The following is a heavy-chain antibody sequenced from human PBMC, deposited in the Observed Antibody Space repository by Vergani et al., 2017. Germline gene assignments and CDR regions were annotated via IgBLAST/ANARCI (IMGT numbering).Heavy chain of an antibody. CDR3: ARDRLLWCGEFPKFDY. V-gene: IGHV4-34*01. Sequence: QVQLQQWGAGLLTPSETLSPTCAVHGGPFSGYYWSWIPQPPGKGLGWIGEINDSGSTNYNPSLKSRVTISVDTSKNQFSLKLSSVTAADTAVYYCARDRLLWCGEFPKFDYWGQGTLVTVSS. J-gene: IGHJ4*02. CDR1: GGPFSGYY. D-gene: IGHD3-10*01. CDR2: INDSGST.